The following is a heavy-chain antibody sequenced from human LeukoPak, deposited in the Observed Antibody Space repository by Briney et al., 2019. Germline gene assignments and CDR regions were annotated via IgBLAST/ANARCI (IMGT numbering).Heavy chain of an antibody. CDR1: GFIVSSNY. CDR2: IYTGGST. D-gene: IGHD6-19*01. Sequence: PGGSLRLSCAASGFIVSSNYMSWVRQATGKGLEWVSVIYTGGSTYYADSVKGRFTISRDNAKNSLYLQMNSLRAEDTAVYYCARDGYSSGWYYYYGMDVWGQGTTVTVSS. V-gene: IGHV3-66*01. CDR3: ARDGYSSGWYYYYGMDV. J-gene: IGHJ6*02.